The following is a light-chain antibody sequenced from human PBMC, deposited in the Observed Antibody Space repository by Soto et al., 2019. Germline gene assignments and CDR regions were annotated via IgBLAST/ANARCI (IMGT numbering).Light chain of an antibody. CDR3: QQYKDYTYT. CDR1: QRVDRW. CDR2: DAS. Sequence: DIQMTQSPATLSASVGDRVTITCRASQRVDRWLAWYQQKPGKAPRLLISDASTLESGVPSRFSGSGSVTEFTLAIASLQPDDFATYYCQQYKDYTYTFGQGTKVDI. J-gene: IGKJ1*01. V-gene: IGKV1-5*01.